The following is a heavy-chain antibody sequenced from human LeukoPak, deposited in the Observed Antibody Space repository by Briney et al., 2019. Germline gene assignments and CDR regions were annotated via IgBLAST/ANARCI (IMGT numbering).Heavy chain of an antibody. J-gene: IGHJ4*02. Sequence: GGSLRLSCAASGFTFRHYYMNWVRLAPGKGLAWVADIREDGSDDTYEASVKGRFTISRDNARNSLFLQMNSLRAEDTAVYYCARGDGYYFGFWGQGTPVTVSS. V-gene: IGHV3-7*03. CDR2: IREDGSDD. CDR3: ARGDGYYFGF. CDR1: GFTFRHYY.